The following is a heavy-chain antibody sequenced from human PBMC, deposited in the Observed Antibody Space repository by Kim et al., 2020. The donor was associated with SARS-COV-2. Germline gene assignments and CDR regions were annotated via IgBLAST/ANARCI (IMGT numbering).Heavy chain of an antibody. CDR1: GFTFSSYG. V-gene: IGHV3-23*01. D-gene: IGHD5-12*01. Sequence: GGSLRLSCAASGFTFSSYGMSWVRQAPGKGLEWVSAISGSGGSTYYADSVKGRFTISRDNSKNTLYLQMNSLRAEDTAVYYCAKGRSSGYDYADYWGQGTLVTVSS. J-gene: IGHJ4*02. CDR3: AKGRSSGYDYADY. CDR2: ISGSGGST.